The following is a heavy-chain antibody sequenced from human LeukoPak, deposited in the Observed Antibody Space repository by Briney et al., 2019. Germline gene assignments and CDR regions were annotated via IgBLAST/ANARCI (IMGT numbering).Heavy chain of an antibody. CDR2: IRYDGSNK. CDR1: GFTFSSYG. V-gene: IGHV3-30*02. Sequence: PGGSLRLSCAASGFTFSSYGMHWVRQAPGKGLEWVAFIRYDGSNKYYADSVKGRFTISRDNSKNTLYLQMNSLRAEDTAVYYCAKDRSIAVAGSSVDYWGQGTLVTVSS. J-gene: IGHJ4*02. CDR3: AKDRSIAVAGSSVDY. D-gene: IGHD6-19*01.